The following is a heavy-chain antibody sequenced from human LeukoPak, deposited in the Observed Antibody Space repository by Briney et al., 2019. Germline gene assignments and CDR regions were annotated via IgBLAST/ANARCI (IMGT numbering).Heavy chain of an antibody. J-gene: IGHJ4*02. CDR3: ASLGGSGSWNFGY. CDR2: IYYDGST. D-gene: IGHD3-10*01. CDR1: RGSISSYY. V-gene: IGHV4-59*01. Sequence: SETLSLTCAVSRGSISSYYWSWIRQSPGKGLEWIGYIYYDGSTNYNPSLKSRATISLDTSKNQFSLRLSSVIAADTAVYYCASLGGSGSWNFGYWGQGALVTVSS.